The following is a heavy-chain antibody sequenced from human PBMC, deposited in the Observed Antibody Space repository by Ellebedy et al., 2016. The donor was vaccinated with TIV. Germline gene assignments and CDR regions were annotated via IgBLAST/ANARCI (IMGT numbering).Heavy chain of an antibody. CDR3: ARPQVGDYDAFDA. CDR2: ISGSSNYI. CDR1: GFTFDDYA. J-gene: IGHJ3*01. V-gene: IGHV3-21*01. D-gene: IGHD4-17*01. Sequence: GESLKISCAASGFTFDDYAMHWVQQAPGRGLEWVSSISGSSNYIFYADSMEGRFTVSRDNADNTVYLQMNYLRVEDTAIYYCARPQVGDYDAFDAWGQGTMVTVSS.